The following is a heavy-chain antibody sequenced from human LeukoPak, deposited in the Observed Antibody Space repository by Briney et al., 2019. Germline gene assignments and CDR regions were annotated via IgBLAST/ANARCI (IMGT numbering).Heavy chain of an antibody. CDR3: ASMIVVVPAAKYNWFDP. J-gene: IGHJ5*02. D-gene: IGHD2-2*01. CDR2: IIPIFGTA. Sequence: ASVKVSCKASGGTFSSYAISWVRQAPGQGLEWMGGIIPIFGTANYAQKFQGRVTTTADESTSTAYMELSSLRSEDTAVYYCASMIVVVPAAKYNWFDPWGQGTLVTVSS. V-gene: IGHV1-69*13. CDR1: GGTFSSYA.